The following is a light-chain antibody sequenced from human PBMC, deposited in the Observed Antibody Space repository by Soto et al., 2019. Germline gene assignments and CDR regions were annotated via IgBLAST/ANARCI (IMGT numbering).Light chain of an antibody. Sequence: QSALTQPRSVSGSPGQSVTISCTGTSRDVGAYNYVSWYQQHPGKAPKLIIYDVSKWPSGVPDRFSGSKSGNTASLTIAGLQAEDEADYYCCSSAGSSTVIVGGGTPLTVL. V-gene: IGLV2-11*01. CDR3: CSSAGSSTVI. CDR2: DVS. CDR1: SRDVGAYNY. J-gene: IGLJ2*01.